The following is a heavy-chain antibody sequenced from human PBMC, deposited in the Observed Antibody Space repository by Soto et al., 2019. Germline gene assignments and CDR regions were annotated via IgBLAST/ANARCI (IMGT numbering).Heavy chain of an antibody. CDR3: ATVHSTSRSFDY. D-gene: IGHD6-6*01. Sequence: EVQLLESGGGLVQPGGSLRLSCAASGFTFSMSAMTWVRQAPGKGLEWVSTTGLDGRTTYYADSVKGRFTVSRDNSKNTLDLHMSSLRAEDTAVYYCATVHSTSRSFDYWGQGTLVTVSS. J-gene: IGHJ4*02. CDR2: TGLDGRTT. CDR1: GFTFSMSA. V-gene: IGHV3-23*01.